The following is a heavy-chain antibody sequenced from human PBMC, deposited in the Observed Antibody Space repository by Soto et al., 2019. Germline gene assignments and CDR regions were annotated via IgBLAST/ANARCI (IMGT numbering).Heavy chain of an antibody. CDR1: GFTFSSYA. D-gene: IGHD6-13*01. V-gene: IGHV3-23*01. CDR3: AKDQNVAAAGNNWFDP. Sequence: GGSLRLSCAASGFTFSSYAMSWVRQAPGKGLEWVSAISGSGGSTYYADFVKGRFTISRDNSKNTLYLQMNSLRAEDTAVYYCAKDQNVAAAGNNWFDPWGQGTLVTGSS. J-gene: IGHJ5*02. CDR2: ISGSGGST.